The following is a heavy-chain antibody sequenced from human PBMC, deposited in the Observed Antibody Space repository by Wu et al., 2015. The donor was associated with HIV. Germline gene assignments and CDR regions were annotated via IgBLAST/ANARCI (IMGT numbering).Heavy chain of an antibody. J-gene: IGHJ4*02. Sequence: QVQLVQSGTEVKKPGSSVKVSCKASGVALTSFAFSWVRQAPGQGLEWMGGIIPLFDIAQYAQKFRDRVTITTDESTSTTYLELSSLRSEDTALYFCARVYSTTWYDFFDSWGQGTLGHRLL. CDR2: IIPLFDIA. V-gene: IGHV1-69*05. D-gene: IGHD2-2*01. CDR1: GVALTSFA. CDR3: ARVYSTTWYDFFDS.